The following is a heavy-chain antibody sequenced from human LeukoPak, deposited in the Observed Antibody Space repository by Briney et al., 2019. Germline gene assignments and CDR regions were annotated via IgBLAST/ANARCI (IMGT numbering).Heavy chain of an antibody. CDR2: ITGGHYPT. Sequence: PGGSLRLSCAASGFTFNRNAISWVRQAPGKGLEWVSSITGGHYPTYNTDSVKGRFTISRDNSKNTLYLQMNSLRADDTAVYYCTKDPNGDYVGAFDPWGQGTLVTVSS. D-gene: IGHD4-17*01. CDR3: TKDPNGDYVGAFDP. J-gene: IGHJ5*02. CDR1: GFTFNRNA. V-gene: IGHV3-23*01.